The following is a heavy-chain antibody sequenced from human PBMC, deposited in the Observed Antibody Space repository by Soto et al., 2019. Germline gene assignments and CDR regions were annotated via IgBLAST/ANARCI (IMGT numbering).Heavy chain of an antibody. V-gene: IGHV4-34*01. CDR1: GGSFSGYY. D-gene: IGHD3-9*01. CDR2: INHSEST. CDR3: ARGLRSLRYFVWLSTNWFDP. Sequence: LETLSLTCAVYGGSFSGYYWSWIRKPPGKGLEWIGEINHSESTNYNPSLKSRVTISVDTSKNQFSLKLSSVTAADTAVYYCARGLRSLRYFVWLSTNWFDPWGQGTLVTVSS. J-gene: IGHJ5*02.